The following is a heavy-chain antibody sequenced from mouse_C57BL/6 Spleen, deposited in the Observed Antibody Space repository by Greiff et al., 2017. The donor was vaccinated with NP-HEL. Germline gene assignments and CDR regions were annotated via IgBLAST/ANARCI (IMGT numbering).Heavy chain of an antibody. J-gene: IGHJ2*01. V-gene: IGHV1-81*01. Sequence: QVQLKESGAELARPGASVKLSCKASGYTFTSYGISWVKQRTGQGLEWIGEIYPRSGNTYYNEKFKGKATLTADKSSSPAYMELRSLTSEDSAVYFCARGTTTVVPFDYWGQGTTLTVSS. CDR2: IYPRSGNT. CDR3: ARGTTTVVPFDY. CDR1: GYTFTSYG. D-gene: IGHD1-1*01.